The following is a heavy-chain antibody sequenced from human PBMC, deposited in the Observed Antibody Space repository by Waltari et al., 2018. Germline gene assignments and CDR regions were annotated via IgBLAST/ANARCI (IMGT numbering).Heavy chain of an antibody. CDR1: GFTFSSYS. D-gene: IGHD3-9*01. V-gene: IGHV3-48*04. CDR2: ISSSSTI. CDR3: ARKRDWLDY. J-gene: IGHJ4*02. Sequence: EVQLVESGGGLVQPGGSLRLSCAASGFTFSSYSMNWVRQAPGKGLEWVSYISSSSTIYYADSVKGRFTISRDNAKNSLYLQMNSLRAEDTAVYYCARKRDWLDYWGQGTLVTVSS.